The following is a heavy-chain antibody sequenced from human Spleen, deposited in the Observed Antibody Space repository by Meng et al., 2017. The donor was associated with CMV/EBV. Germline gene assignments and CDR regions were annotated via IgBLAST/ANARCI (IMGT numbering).Heavy chain of an antibody. D-gene: IGHD3-10*01. CDR2: ISYDGGQK. V-gene: IGHV3-30*18. Sequence: GESLKISCAASGFTFDDYAMHWVRQAPGKGLEWVTVISYDGGQKNYADSVKGRFTISRDNSKNTLYLQMNSLRAEDTAVYYCAKDRGGPMDVWGQGTTVTVSS. CDR1: GFTFDDYA. J-gene: IGHJ6*02. CDR3: AKDRGGPMDV.